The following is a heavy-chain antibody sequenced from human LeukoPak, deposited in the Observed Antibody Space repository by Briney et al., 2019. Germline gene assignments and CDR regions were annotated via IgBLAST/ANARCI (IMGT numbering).Heavy chain of an antibody. CDR1: GATFSSYA. Sequence: SVKVSCKASGATFSSYAISWVRQAPGQGLEWMGRIIPIFGTANYAQKFQGRVTITTDESTSTAYMELSSLSSEDTAVYYCARDSSGYYEYYWYFDLWGRGTLVTVSS. CDR2: IIPIFGTA. J-gene: IGHJ2*01. CDR3: ARDSSGYYEYYWYFDL. V-gene: IGHV1-69*05. D-gene: IGHD3-22*01.